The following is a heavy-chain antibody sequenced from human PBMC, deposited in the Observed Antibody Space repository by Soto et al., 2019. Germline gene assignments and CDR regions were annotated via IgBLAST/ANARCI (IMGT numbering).Heavy chain of an antibody. D-gene: IGHD4-4*01. V-gene: IGHV3-30*18. CDR3: AKDHKTTALSDFDS. J-gene: IGHJ4*02. CDR1: GFTFRTYG. Sequence: LRLSCVASGFTFRTYGRHWVRQAPGKGLKWVAVISYDGSNKYYEESVKGRFTISRDNSKNTLFLQMNSLRGEDTALYYCAKDHKTTALSDFDSWGQGTLVTVSS. CDR2: ISYDGSNK.